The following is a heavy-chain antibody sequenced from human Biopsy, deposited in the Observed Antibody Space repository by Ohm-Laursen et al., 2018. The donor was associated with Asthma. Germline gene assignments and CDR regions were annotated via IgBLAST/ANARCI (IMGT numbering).Heavy chain of an antibody. CDR2: MYHSGSP. J-gene: IGHJ4*02. CDR3: VRHQYSSSWSTFDY. D-gene: IGHD3-22*01. CDR1: GGSITSSSYY. Sequence: GTLSLTCIVSGGSITSSSYYWGWIRQPPGKGMERIGSMYHSGSPYYHPSLKSRATISVDTSKNQLSLKMSSVTAADTAVYFCVRHQYSSSWSTFDYWGQGALVTVSS. V-gene: IGHV4-39*01.